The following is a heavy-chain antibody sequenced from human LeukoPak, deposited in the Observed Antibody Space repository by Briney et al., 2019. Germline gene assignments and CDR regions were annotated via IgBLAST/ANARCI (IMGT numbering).Heavy chain of an antibody. CDR2: ISGSGGST. D-gene: IGHD6-19*01. Sequence: GGSLRLSCAASGFTFSSYAMSWVRQAPGKGLEWVSAISGSGGSTYYADSVKGRFTISRDNSKNTLYLQMNSLRAEDTAVYYCAKDQGGKQWLVLRSRHYYGMDVWGQGTTVTVSS. CDR3: AKDQGGKQWLVLRSRHYYGMDV. V-gene: IGHV3-23*01. J-gene: IGHJ6*02. CDR1: GFTFSSYA.